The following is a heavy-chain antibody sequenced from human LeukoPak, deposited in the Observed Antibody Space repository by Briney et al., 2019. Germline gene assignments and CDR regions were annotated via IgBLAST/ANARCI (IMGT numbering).Heavy chain of an antibody. D-gene: IGHD3-22*01. V-gene: IGHV4-30-4*01. J-gene: IGHJ5*02. CDR1: GGSISSGDYY. Sequence: SQTLSLTCTVSGGSISSGDYYWSWIRQPPGKGLEWIAYKYYSGSTYYNPSLKSRVTMSADTSKNQLSLKLSSVTAADTAVYYCARPYYYDSRIDPWGQGILVTVSS. CDR3: ARPYYYDSRIDP. CDR2: KYYSGST.